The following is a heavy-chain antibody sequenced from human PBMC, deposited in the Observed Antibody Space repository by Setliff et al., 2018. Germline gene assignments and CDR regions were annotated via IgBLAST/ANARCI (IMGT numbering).Heavy chain of an antibody. V-gene: IGHV4-61*09. J-gene: IGHJ3*02. CDR2: IYTSGST. CDR1: GGSISSGSYY. D-gene: IGHD3-22*01. Sequence: ASETLSLTCTVSGGSISSGSYYWSWIRQPAGKGLEWIGHIYTSGSTNYNPSLKSRVTISVDTSKNQFSLKLSSVTAADTAVYYCASLGPGDYYDSSGYSGVIDIWGQGTMVTVSS. CDR3: ASLGPGDYYDSSGYSGVIDI.